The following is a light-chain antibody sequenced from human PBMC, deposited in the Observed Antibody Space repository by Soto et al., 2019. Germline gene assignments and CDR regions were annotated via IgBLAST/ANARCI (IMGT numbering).Light chain of an antibody. V-gene: IGLV1-44*01. CDR1: SSNIGSNT. CDR3: AAWDDSLNGHKYV. Sequence: QSALTQPPSASGTPGQRVTISCSGSSSNIGSNTVNWYQQLPGTAPKLLIYFNNQRPSGVPDRFSGSKSGTSASLAISGLHSEDEADYYCAAWDDSLNGHKYVFVPGTKVTVL. J-gene: IGLJ1*01. CDR2: FNN.